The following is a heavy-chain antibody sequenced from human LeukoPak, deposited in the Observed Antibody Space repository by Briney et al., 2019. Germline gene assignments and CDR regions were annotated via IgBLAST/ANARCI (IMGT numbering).Heavy chain of an antibody. CDR3: ARVKWELPPYFDY. CDR2: ISWNSGSI. CDR1: GFTFDDYA. Sequence: PGGSLRLSCAASGFTFDDYAMHWVRQAPGKGLEWVSGISWNSGSIGYADSVKGRFTISRDNSKSALYLQMNSLRADDTAVYYCARVKWELPPYFDYWGQGTLVTVSS. D-gene: IGHD1-26*01. V-gene: IGHV3-9*01. J-gene: IGHJ4*02.